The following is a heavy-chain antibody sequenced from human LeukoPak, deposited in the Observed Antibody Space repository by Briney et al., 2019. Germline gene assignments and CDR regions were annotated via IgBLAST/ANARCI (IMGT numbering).Heavy chain of an antibody. D-gene: IGHD5-24*01. Sequence: PSETLSLTCTVSGGSISSYYWSWIRQPPGKGLEWIGYIYYSGSTNYNPSLKSRVTISVDTSKNQFSLKLSSVTAADTAVYYCARGIRDGYNPATYDYWGQGTLVTVSS. V-gene: IGHV4-59*12. CDR1: GGSISSYY. CDR2: IYYSGST. J-gene: IGHJ4*02. CDR3: ARGIRDGYNPATYDY.